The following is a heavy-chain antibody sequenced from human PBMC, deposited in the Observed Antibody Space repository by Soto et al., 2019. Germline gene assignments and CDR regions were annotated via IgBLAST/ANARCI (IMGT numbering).Heavy chain of an antibody. J-gene: IGHJ6*02. Sequence: SETLSLTCTVSGGSISSSSYYWGWIRQPPGKGLEWIGSIYYSGSTYYNPSLKSRVTISVDTSKNQFSLKLSSVTAADTAVYYCARQYYYGSGSYPLLYYYYYGMDVWGQGTTVTVS. CDR3: ARQYYYGSGSYPLLYYYYYGMDV. V-gene: IGHV4-39*01. CDR1: GGSISSSSYY. D-gene: IGHD3-10*01. CDR2: IYYSGST.